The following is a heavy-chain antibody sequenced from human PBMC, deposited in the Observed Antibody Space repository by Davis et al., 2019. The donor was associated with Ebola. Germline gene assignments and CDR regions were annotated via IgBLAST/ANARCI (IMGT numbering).Heavy chain of an antibody. J-gene: IGHJ6*03. CDR1: GGSISSGDYY. CDR3: ASLATMDV. V-gene: IGHV4-39*07. CDR2: IYHSGST. Sequence: PSETLSLTCTVSGGSISSGDYYWSWVRQPPGKGLEWIGEIYHSGSTNYNPSLKSRVTISVDTSKNQFSLKLSSVTAADTAVYYCASLATMDVWGKGTTVTVSS.